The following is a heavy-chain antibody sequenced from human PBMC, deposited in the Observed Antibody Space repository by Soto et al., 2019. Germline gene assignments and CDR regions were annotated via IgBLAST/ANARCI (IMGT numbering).Heavy chain of an antibody. CDR2: IYWDDDK. Sequence: QITLKESGPTLVKPTQTLTLTCTFSGFSLTTGGEGVGWIRQSPGKALEWLVLIYWDDDKRYSPSLKSRLTITKDTSKNQVVLTMTNMDPVDTATYYCAHRHRNGYPDVWGQGTAVTVSS. J-gene: IGHJ6*02. D-gene: IGHD5-18*01. CDR1: GFSLTTGGEG. V-gene: IGHV2-5*02. CDR3: AHRHRNGYPDV.